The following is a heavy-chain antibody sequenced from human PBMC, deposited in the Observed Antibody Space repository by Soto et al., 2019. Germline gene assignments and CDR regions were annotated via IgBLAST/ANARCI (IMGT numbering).Heavy chain of an antibody. CDR1: GYTFTSYD. J-gene: IGHJ4*02. D-gene: IGHD1-1*01. CDR2: MNPNTGNS. Sequence: QVQLVQSGAEVRKPGASVKVSCEASGYTFTSYDIYWVRQATGQGLEWMGWMNPNTGNSGYAQKFQGRVTMTSDTSISTAHMELSSLRSEDMAVYYCARRAETNGWNGFGADKYYFDVWGQGTLVTVSS. CDR3: ARRAETNGWNGFGADKYYFDV. V-gene: IGHV1-8*01.